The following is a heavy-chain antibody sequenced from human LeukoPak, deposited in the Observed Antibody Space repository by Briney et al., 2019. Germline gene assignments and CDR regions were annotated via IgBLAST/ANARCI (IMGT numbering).Heavy chain of an antibody. CDR3: AYTVTTYYYYMDV. V-gene: IGHV1-69*06. CDR1: GGTFISYA. CDR2: IIPIFDTA. Sequence: GASVKVSCKASGGTFISYAISWVRQAPGQGLEWMGGIIPIFDTANYAQKFQGRVTITADKSTSTAYMELSSLRSEDTAVYYCAYTVTTYYYYMDVWGKGTTVTVSS. D-gene: IGHD4-11*01. J-gene: IGHJ6*03.